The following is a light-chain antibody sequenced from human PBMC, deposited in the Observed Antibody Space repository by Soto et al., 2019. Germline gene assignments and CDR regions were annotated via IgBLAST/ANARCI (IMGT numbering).Light chain of an antibody. Sequence: QSVLTQPPSVSGAPGQRVTLSCTGSTSNLGAGYDVHWYQQLPGAAPKLVIFGNRNRPSGVPERFSGSKSGTSASLAITGLQAQDEADYHCQAYDYILTASVFGGGTKVTVL. CDR2: GNR. CDR1: TSNLGAGYD. J-gene: IGLJ3*02. CDR3: QAYDYILTASV. V-gene: IGLV1-40*01.